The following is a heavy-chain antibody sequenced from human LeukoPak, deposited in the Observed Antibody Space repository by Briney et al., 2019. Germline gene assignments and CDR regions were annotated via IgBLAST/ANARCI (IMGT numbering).Heavy chain of an antibody. V-gene: IGHV3-23*01. CDR1: GFTFSSYG. Sequence: GGSLRLSCAASGFTFSSYGMSWVRQAPGKGLEWISAISGRDTKTYYADSVKGRFTISRDNSKDTLYLEMNNLRAEDTALYYCAKGVAYASGYYWDYWGQGTLVTVSS. CDR3: AKGVAYASGYYWDY. D-gene: IGHD6-19*01. CDR2: ISGRDTKT. J-gene: IGHJ4*02.